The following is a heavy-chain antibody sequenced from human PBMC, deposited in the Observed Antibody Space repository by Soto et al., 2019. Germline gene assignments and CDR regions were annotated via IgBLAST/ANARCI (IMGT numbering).Heavy chain of an antibody. CDR3: AASKDIVATGTDY. D-gene: IGHD5-12*01. CDR2: IVVGSGNT. Sequence: ASVKVSCKASGFTFTSSAVQWVRQARGQRLEWIGWIVVGSGNTNYAQKFQERVTITRDMSTSTAYMELSSLRSEDTAVYYCAASKDIVATGTDYWGQGTLVTSPQ. V-gene: IGHV1-58*01. CDR1: GFTFTSSA. J-gene: IGHJ4*02.